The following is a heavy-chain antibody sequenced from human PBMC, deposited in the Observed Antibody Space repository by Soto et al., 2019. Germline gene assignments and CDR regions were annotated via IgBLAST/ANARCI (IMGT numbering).Heavy chain of an antibody. Sequence: SETLSLTCAVYGGSFSGYYWSWIRQPPGKGLEWIGEINHSGSTNYNPSLKSRVTISVDTSKNQFSLKLSSVTAADTAVYYCARADYDSSGYYPFYYYYYGMDVWGQGTTVTVSS. CDR1: GGSFSGYY. CDR3: ARADYDSSGYYPFYYYYYGMDV. D-gene: IGHD3-22*01. J-gene: IGHJ6*02. CDR2: INHSGST. V-gene: IGHV4-34*01.